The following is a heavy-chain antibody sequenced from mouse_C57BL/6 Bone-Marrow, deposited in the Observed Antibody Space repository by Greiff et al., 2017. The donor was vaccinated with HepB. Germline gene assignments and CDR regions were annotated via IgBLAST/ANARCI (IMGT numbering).Heavy chain of an antibody. Sequence: EVKLVESGGGLVKPGGSLKLSCAASGFTFSDYGMHWVRQAPEKGLEWVAYISSGSSTIYYADTVKGRFTISRDNAKNTLFLQMTSLRSEDTAMYYCARGERSSAWFAYWGQGTLVTVSA. J-gene: IGHJ3*01. V-gene: IGHV5-17*01. CDR3: ARGERSSAWFAY. CDR2: ISSGSSTI. CDR1: GFTFSDYG.